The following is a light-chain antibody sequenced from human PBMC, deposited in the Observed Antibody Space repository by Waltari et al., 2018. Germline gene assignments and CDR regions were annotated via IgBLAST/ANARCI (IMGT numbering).Light chain of an antibody. J-gene: IGKJ2*01. V-gene: IGKV3-15*01. Sequence: EIVMTQSPATLSVSPGERATLSCRASQTVSSYLAWYQQKPGQAPRLLIYGTSTRASGIPARFSGSGSGTEFTLSISSLQSEDFAVYYCQQYKDWPLYTFGQGTKLEIK. CDR1: QTVSSY. CDR2: GTS. CDR3: QQYKDWPLYT.